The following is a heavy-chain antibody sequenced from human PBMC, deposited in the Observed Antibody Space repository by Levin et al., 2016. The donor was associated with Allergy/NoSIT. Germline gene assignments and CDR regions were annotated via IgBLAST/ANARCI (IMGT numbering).Heavy chain of an antibody. V-gene: IGHV3-21*01. J-gene: IGHJ3*02. CDR2: ISSSSSYI. Sequence: VRQAPGKGLEWVSSISSSSSYIYYADSVKGRFTISRDNAKNSLYLQMNSLRAEDTAVYYCARGGYDYVWGSYRWDAFDIWGQGTMVTVSS. CDR3: ARGGYDYVWGSYRWDAFDI. D-gene: IGHD3-16*02.